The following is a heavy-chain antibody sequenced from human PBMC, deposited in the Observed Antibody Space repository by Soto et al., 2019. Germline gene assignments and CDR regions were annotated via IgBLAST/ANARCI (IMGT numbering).Heavy chain of an antibody. CDR3: ARGGYYDNVWGKLSHYGLDV. CDR1: GYTFIRYG. V-gene: IGHV1-18*01. J-gene: IGHJ6*02. Sequence: QVQLVQSASEVMKPGASVKVSCKASGYTFIRYGITWVRQAPGQRLEWMGWISPYNDQTIYAQKLQGRGTMTADTSTRTVYMQLRSLKSDDTAVYYCARGGYYDNVWGKLSHYGLDVWGQGTSVTVSS. D-gene: IGHD3-16*01. CDR2: ISPYNDQT.